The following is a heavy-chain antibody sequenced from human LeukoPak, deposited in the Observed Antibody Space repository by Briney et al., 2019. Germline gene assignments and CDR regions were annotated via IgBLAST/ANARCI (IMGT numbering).Heavy chain of an antibody. CDR1: GFTVSSNY. D-gene: IGHD1-26*01. Sequence: SGGSLRLSCAASGFTVSSNYMSWVRQAPGKGLEWVSVLYSGGSTSYADSVKGRFTISRDNSKNTLYLQMNSLRAEDTAVYYCAKDPRGGYSGSWYFDYWGQGTLVTVSS. CDR2: LYSGGST. V-gene: IGHV3-53*01. J-gene: IGHJ4*02. CDR3: AKDPRGGYSGSWYFDY.